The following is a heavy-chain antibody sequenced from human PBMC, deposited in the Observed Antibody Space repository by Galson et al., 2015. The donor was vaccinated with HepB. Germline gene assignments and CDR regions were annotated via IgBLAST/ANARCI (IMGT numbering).Heavy chain of an antibody. CDR3: ARAYSGAYAY. V-gene: IGHV3-7*03. D-gene: IGHD1-26*01. CDR1: GFTFSTYW. CDR2: IKQDGSET. J-gene: IGHJ4*02. Sequence: SLRLSCAASGFTFSTYWMTWVRQAPGKGLEWVANIKQDGSETYYVDSVKGRFTISRDNAKNSLYLQMNSLRAEDTAVYYCARAYSGAYAYWGQGTLVTVSS.